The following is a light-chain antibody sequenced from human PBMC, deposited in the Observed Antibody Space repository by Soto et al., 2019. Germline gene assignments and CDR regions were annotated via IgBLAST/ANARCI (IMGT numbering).Light chain of an antibody. Sequence: QSALTQPASVSGSPGQSITISCTGTDSDVGGYNYVSWYQQHPGKAPKLMIYGVYNRPSGVSNRFSGSKSGNTASLTISGLQAEDEADYYCSSFTNNNTPQVVFGGGTKLTVL. CDR2: GVY. CDR3: SSFTNNNTPQVV. J-gene: IGLJ2*01. CDR1: DSDVGGYNY. V-gene: IGLV2-14*01.